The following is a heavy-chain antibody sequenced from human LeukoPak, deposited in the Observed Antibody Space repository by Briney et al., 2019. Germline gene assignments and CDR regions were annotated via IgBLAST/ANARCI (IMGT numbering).Heavy chain of an antibody. J-gene: IGHJ6*03. D-gene: IGHD2-2*01. Sequence: SETLSLTCTVSGGSISSYYWSWIRQPAGKGLEWIGRIYTSGSTNYNPSLKSRVTMSVDTSKNQFSLKLSSVTAADTAVYYCARDEIVVVPAARDYYYYYMDVWGKGTTVTVS. V-gene: IGHV4-4*07. CDR1: GGSISSYY. CDR3: ARDEIVVVPAARDYYYYYMDV. CDR2: IYTSGST.